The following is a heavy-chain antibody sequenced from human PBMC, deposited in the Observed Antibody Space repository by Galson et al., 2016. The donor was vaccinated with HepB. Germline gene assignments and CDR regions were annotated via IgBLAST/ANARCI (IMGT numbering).Heavy chain of an antibody. CDR3: ARGVAPWALGSLGFHMDV. J-gene: IGHJ6*02. CDR1: GDSVSTNSAA. Sequence: CAISGDSVSTNSAAWNWIRQSPSRGLEWLGRTYYRSKWYNEYAVSVQSRITINPDTSKNQFSLQLNSVTLEDTAVYYCARGVAPWALGSLGFHMDVWGLGTTVTVSS. D-gene: IGHD1-26*01. CDR2: TYYRSKWYN. V-gene: IGHV6-1*01.